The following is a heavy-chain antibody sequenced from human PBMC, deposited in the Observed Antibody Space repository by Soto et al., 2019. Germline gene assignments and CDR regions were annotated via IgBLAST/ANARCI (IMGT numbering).Heavy chain of an antibody. V-gene: IGHV3-9*01. Sequence: SLKISCAASGFTFDDYAMHWVRQAPGKGLEWVSGISWNSGSIGYADSVKGRFTISRDNAKNSLYLQMNSLRAEDTALYYCAKDMGGSKGYCSGGSCYSDNWFDPWGQGTLVTVSS. CDR3: AKDMGGSKGYCSGGSCYSDNWFDP. J-gene: IGHJ5*02. D-gene: IGHD2-15*01. CDR2: ISWNSGSI. CDR1: GFTFDDYA.